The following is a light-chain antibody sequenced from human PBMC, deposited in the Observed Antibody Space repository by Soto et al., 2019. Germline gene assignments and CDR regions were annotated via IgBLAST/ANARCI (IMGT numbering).Light chain of an antibody. CDR1: QTVRTNY. Sequence: EIVLTQSPGTLSLSPGERATLSCRASQTVRTNYLAWFQHKPGQAPRLLIYGASSRATGIPDRFSGSGSGTDFTLTINRLEPEDFAVYFCQQYSDSPLTFGGGTNVEFK. J-gene: IGKJ4*01. CDR3: QQYSDSPLT. CDR2: GAS. V-gene: IGKV3-20*01.